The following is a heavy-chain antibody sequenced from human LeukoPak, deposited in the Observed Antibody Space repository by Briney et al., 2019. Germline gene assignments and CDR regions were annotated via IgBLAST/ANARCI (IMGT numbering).Heavy chain of an antibody. D-gene: IGHD2-8*01. CDR3: ARDGVALDP. CDR2: INSDGSST. V-gene: IGHV3-74*01. CDR1: GITFRSYG. J-gene: IGHJ5*02. Sequence: GGSLRLSCAASGITFRSYGMHWVRQAPGKGLVLVSRINSDGSSTNYADSVKGRFTISRDNAKNTLYLQMHSLRAEDTAVYYCARDGVALDPWGQGTLVTVSS.